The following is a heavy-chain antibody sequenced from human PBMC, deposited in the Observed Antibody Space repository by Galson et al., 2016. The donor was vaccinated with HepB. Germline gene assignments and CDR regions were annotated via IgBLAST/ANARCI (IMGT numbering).Heavy chain of an antibody. J-gene: IGHJ6*02. Sequence: GSLRLSCAASGFTFSDHGMNWVRQTPGKGLEWVSYISTTGSIKRYADSVRGRFTISRDDAGYSLYLKMTSLRDDDTGVYYCARAGVTLFGVVIIRHDAMDVWGQGTTVTVSS. D-gene: IGHD3-3*01. CDR1: GFTFSDHG. V-gene: IGHV3-48*02. CDR3: ARAGVTLFGVVIIRHDAMDV. CDR2: ISTTGSIK.